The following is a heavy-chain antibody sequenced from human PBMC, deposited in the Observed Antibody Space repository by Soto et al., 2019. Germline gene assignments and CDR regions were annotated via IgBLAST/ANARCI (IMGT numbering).Heavy chain of an antibody. CDR1: GFSLSTSGVG. CDR3: AHRRSDTYVDAFDF. Sequence: QITLKESGPTLVKPTQTLTLTCTFSGFSLSTSGVGVGWIRQPPGKALEWLALIYWDDDHRYSPSLKSRLTITKVTSKSQVVPTMTNMDSVDTATYYCAHRRSDTYVDAFDFWGRGTMVTVSS. J-gene: IGHJ3*01. D-gene: IGHD3-16*01. CDR2: IYWDDDH. V-gene: IGHV2-5*02.